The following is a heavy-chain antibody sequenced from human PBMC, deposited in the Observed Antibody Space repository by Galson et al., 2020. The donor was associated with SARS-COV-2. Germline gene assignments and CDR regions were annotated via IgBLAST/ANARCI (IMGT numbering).Heavy chain of an antibody. CDR2: IYHSGST. CDR3: ARGSYSSSWYGRRNWFDP. D-gene: IGHD6-13*01. V-gene: IGHV4-38-2*02. Sequence: SETLSLTCTVSGYSISSGYYWGWIRQPPGKGLEWIGSIYHSGSTYYNPSLKSRVTISVDTSKNQFSLKLSSVTAADTAVYYCARGSYSSSWYGRRNWFDPWGQGTLVTVSS. CDR1: GYSISSGYY. J-gene: IGHJ5*02.